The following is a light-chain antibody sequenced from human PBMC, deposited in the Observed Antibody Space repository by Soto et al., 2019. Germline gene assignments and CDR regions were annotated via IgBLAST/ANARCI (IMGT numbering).Light chain of an antibody. CDR1: SGHSSYA. V-gene: IGLV4-69*01. Sequence: QLVLTQSPSASASLGASVKLTCTLSSGHSSYAIAWHQQQPEKGPRYLMKLNSDGSHSKGDGIPDRFSGSSSGAERYLTISSLQSEDEADYYCQTWGTGTCVFGGGTKVTVL. CDR3: QTWGTGTCV. J-gene: IGLJ2*01. CDR2: LNSDGSH.